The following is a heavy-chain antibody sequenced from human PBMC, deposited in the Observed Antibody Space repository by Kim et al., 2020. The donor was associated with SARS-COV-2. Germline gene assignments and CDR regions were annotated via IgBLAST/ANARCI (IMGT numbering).Heavy chain of an antibody. J-gene: IGHJ6*02. CDR2: IIPILGIA. Sequence: SVKVSCKASGGTFSSYAISWVRQAPGQGLEWMGRIIPILGIANYAQKFQGRVTITADKSTSAAYMELSSLRSEDTAVYYCASQITMVRGVITNYGMDVWGQGTTVTVSS. D-gene: IGHD3-10*01. CDR3: ASQITMVRGVITNYGMDV. V-gene: IGHV1-69*04. CDR1: GGTFSSYA.